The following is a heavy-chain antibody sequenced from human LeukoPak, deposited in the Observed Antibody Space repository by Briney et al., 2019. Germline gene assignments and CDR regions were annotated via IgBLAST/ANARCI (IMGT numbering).Heavy chain of an antibody. V-gene: IGHV4-59*08. Sequence: PSETLSLTCTVSGGFINSYYWSRIRQPPGKGLEWIGYIHYSGSTNYNPSLKSRITISVDTSKNQFSLRLNSVTAANTAVYYCARWATGSRYFDYWGQGTLVTVSS. CDR2: IHYSGST. D-gene: IGHD1-1*01. J-gene: IGHJ4*02. CDR1: GGFINSYY. CDR3: ARWATGSRYFDY.